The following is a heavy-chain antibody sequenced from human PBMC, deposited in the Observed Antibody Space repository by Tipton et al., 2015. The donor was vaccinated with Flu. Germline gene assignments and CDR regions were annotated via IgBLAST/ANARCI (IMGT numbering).Heavy chain of an antibody. V-gene: IGHV4-59*01. J-gene: IGHJ3*01. CDR2: VHSSGST. CDR3: ARNQFLEYDVFNL. D-gene: IGHD3-3*01. CDR1: GASLSNFY. Sequence: LRLSCTVSGASLSNFYWSWIRQTPGKGLEWIGYVHSSGSTNYSPSLKSRVTISLDTSRDQFSLKLSSVTAADTAVYYCARNQFLEYDVFNLWGQGTMVTVSS.